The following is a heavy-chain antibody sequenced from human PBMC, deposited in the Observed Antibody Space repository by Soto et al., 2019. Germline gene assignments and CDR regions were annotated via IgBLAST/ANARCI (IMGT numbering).Heavy chain of an antibody. CDR2: IFSSGTT. J-gene: IGHJ6*02. D-gene: IGHD3-16*01. CDR3: ARVPSPFDYYYAMDV. Sequence: SETLSLTCTVSGDSISSGNKYWSWIRQPPWKGLEWIGYIFSSGTTYYNPSLKSRLTMSLDASQNQFSLKLNSLTDADTAVYFCARVPSPFDYYYAMDVWSQGXTVTVS. V-gene: IGHV4-30-4*01. CDR1: GDSISSGNKY.